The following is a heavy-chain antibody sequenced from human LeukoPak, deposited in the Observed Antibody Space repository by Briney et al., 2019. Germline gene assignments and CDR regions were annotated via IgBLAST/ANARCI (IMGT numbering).Heavy chain of an antibody. J-gene: IGHJ4*02. CDR3: ARAINYYGSIGY. CDR2: IYHSGST. CDR1: GYSISSGYY. Sequence: SETLSLTCTVSGYSISSGYYWGWIRQPPGKGLEWIGSIYHSGSTYYNPSLKSRVTISVDTSKNQFSLKLSSVTAADTAVYYCARAINYYGSIGYWGQGTLVTVSS. D-gene: IGHD3-10*01. V-gene: IGHV4-38-2*02.